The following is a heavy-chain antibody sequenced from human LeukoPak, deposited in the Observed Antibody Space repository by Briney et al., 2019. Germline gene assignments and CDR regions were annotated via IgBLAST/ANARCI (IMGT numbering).Heavy chain of an antibody. CDR3: ARHNCSSTSCYYYGMDV. Sequence: GASVKVSCKASGGTFSSYAISWVRQAPGQGLEWMGGIIPIFGTANYAQKFQGRVTITADESTSTAYMELSSLRSEDTAVYYCARHNCSSTSCYYYGMDVWGQGTTVTVSS. CDR1: GGTFSSYA. V-gene: IGHV1-69*13. J-gene: IGHJ6*02. CDR2: IIPIFGTA. D-gene: IGHD2-2*01.